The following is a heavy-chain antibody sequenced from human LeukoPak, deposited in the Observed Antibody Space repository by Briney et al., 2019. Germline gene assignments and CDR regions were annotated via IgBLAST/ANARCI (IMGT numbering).Heavy chain of an antibody. Sequence: GGSLRLSCAASGFTFSSYAMSWVRQAPGKGLEWVSAISGSGGSTYYADSVKGRFTISRDNSKNTLYLQMNSLRAEDTAVYYCAKDQWAYSNSWALDYWGQGTLVTVSS. CDR2: ISGSGGST. D-gene: IGHD6-13*01. J-gene: IGHJ4*02. CDR1: GFTFSSYA. V-gene: IGHV3-23*01. CDR3: AKDQWAYSNSWALDY.